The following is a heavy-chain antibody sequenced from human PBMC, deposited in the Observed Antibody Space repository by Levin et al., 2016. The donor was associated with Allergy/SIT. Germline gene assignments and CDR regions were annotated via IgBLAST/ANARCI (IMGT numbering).Heavy chain of an antibody. CDR1: GGSISSSSYY. Sequence: SETLSLTCTVSGGSISSSSYYWGWIRQPPGKGLEWIGSIYYSGSTYYNPSLKSRVTISVDTSKNQFSLKLSSVTAADTAVYYCARRGTTKAFDYWGQGTLVTVSS. D-gene: IGHD1-7*01. J-gene: IGHJ4*02. V-gene: IGHV4-39*01. CDR2: IYYSGST. CDR3: ARRGTTKAFDY.